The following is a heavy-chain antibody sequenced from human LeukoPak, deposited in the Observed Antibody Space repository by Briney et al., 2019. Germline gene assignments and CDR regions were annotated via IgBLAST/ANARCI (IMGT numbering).Heavy chain of an antibody. D-gene: IGHD5-18*01. V-gene: IGHV3-9*01. Sequence: GRSLRLSCAASGFTFDDYAIHWVRQAPGKGLEWVSGISWNSGSIGYADSVKGRFTISRDNAKNSLYLQMNSLRAEDTALYYCAKDMVTRRGYSYGYDYWGQGTLVTVSS. CDR2: ISWNSGSI. J-gene: IGHJ4*02. CDR3: AKDMVTRRGYSYGYDY. CDR1: GFTFDDYA.